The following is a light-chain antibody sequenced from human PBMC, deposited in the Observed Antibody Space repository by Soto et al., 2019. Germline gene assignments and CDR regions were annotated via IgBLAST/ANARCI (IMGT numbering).Light chain of an antibody. J-gene: IGKJ3*01. Sequence: DIQMTQSPSSLFASVGDRVTITCRARQTISNYLNWYQQKPGKAPKLLIYGASSLQSGVPSRFSGSGSGTHFTLTISSLQPEDFATYYCQQSYSSPLTFGPGTKVDIK. CDR1: QTISNY. V-gene: IGKV1-39*01. CDR3: QQSYSSPLT. CDR2: GAS.